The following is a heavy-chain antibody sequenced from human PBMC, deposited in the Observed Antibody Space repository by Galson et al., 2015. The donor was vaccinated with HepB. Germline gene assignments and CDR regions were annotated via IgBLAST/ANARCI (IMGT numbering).Heavy chain of an antibody. Sequence: SLRLSCAASGFTVSSHYMSWVRQAPGKGLEWVSVIYRGGSTYYADSVQGKFTMSRDNSKNTLYLQMNSLRAEDTAVYYCARDGRNNGWYYFDFWGQGTLVTVSS. CDR2: IYRGGST. CDR1: GFTVSSHY. D-gene: IGHD6-19*01. J-gene: IGHJ4*02. CDR3: ARDGRNNGWYYFDF. V-gene: IGHV3-66*01.